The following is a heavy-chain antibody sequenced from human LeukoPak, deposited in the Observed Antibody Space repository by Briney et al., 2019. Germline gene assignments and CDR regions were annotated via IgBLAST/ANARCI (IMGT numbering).Heavy chain of an antibody. Sequence: ASVKVPCKASGGTFSSYAISWVRQAPGQGLEWMGGIIPIFGTANYAQKFQGRVTITADKSTSTAYMELSSLRSEDTAVYYCAMREYSGSYYVDYYYYMDVWGKGTTVTVSS. V-gene: IGHV1-69*06. D-gene: IGHD1-26*01. J-gene: IGHJ6*03. CDR1: GGTFSSYA. CDR3: AMREYSGSYYVDYYYYMDV. CDR2: IIPIFGTA.